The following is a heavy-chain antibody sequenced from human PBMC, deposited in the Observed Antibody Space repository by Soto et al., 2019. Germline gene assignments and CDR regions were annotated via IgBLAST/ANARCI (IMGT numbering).Heavy chain of an antibody. CDR2: ISYDGSNK. CDR1: GFTFSSYA. J-gene: IGHJ5*02. CDR3: ASGASSGWENWFDP. D-gene: IGHD6-19*01. Sequence: QVQLVESGGGVVQPGRSLRLSCAASGFTFSSYAMHWVRQAPGKGLEWVAVISYDGSNKYYADSVKGRFTISRDNSKNTLYLQMNSLRAEDTAVYYCASGASSGWENWFDPWGQGTLVTVSS. V-gene: IGHV3-30-3*01.